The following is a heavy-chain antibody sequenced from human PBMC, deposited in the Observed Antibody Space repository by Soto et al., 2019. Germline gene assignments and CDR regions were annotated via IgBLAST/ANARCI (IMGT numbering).Heavy chain of an antibody. CDR3: ARVSAGGTRWFDS. CDR1: GCSISAGVWY. D-gene: IGHD6-13*01. Sequence: PSYTLSLTCSFSGCSISAGVWYWSWVREHPGKGLEWIGDTYHRGNPSYNQYLASRVNISRDTSKNHVSLKVNSVTAADTAVYYCARVSAGGTRWFDSWGQG. V-gene: IGHV4-31*03. J-gene: IGHJ5*01. CDR2: TYHRGNP.